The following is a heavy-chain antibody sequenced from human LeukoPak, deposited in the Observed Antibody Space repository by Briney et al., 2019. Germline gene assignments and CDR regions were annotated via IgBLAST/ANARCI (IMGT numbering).Heavy chain of an antibody. J-gene: IGHJ6*02. V-gene: IGHV1-2*02. CDR1: GYTFTGYY. D-gene: IGHD6-19*01. CDR3: ARMGAVAGRGAYGMDV. Sequence: ASVKVSCKASGYTFTGYYMHWERQAPGQGLEWMGWINPNSGGTNYAQKFQGRVTMTRDTSISTAYMELSRLRSDDTAVYYCARMGAVAGRGAYGMDVWGQGTTVTVSS. CDR2: INPNSGGT.